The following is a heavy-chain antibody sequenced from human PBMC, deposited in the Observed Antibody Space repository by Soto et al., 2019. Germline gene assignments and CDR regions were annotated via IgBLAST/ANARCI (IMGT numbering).Heavy chain of an antibody. Sequence: APVKVSCKAPRYTFTCYAINWVRHATGQGLEWMGWMNPNSGNTGYAQKFQGRVTMTRNTSISTAYMELSSLRSEDTAVYYCARTGRYYYGSGSYDFDPWGQGTLVTVSS. J-gene: IGHJ5*02. CDR1: RYTFTCYA. V-gene: IGHV1-8*02. D-gene: IGHD3-10*01. CDR2: MNPNSGNT. CDR3: ARTGRYYYGSGSYDFDP.